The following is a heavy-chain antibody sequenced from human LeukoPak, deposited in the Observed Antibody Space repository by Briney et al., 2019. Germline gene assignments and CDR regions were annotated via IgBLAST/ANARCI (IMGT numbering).Heavy chain of an antibody. D-gene: IGHD2-21*02. Sequence: GGSLRLSCAASGFTFSNYAMSWVRQAPGKGLEWVSAISGSGENTYYADSVKGRFTASRDNSKTTLYVQMKSLRAEDTAVYYCAKDFVVVPGNVNYFDYWGQGTLVTVSS. CDR1: GFTFSNYA. J-gene: IGHJ4*02. V-gene: IGHV3-23*01. CDR3: AKDFVVVPGNVNYFDY. CDR2: ISGSGENT.